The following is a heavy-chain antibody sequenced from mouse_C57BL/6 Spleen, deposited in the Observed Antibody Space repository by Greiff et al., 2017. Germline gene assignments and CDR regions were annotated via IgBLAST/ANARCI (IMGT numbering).Heavy chain of an antibody. V-gene: IGHV1-76*01. CDR3: ARSVNWDPLDY. Sequence: QVQLQQSGAELVRPGASVKLSCKASGYTFTDYYINWVKQRPGQGLEWIARIYPGSGNTYYNEKFKGKATLTAEKSSSTAYMQLSSLTSEDSAVYFCARSVNWDPLDYWGQGTTLTVSS. CDR1: GYTFTDYY. D-gene: IGHD4-1*01. J-gene: IGHJ2*01. CDR2: IYPGSGNT.